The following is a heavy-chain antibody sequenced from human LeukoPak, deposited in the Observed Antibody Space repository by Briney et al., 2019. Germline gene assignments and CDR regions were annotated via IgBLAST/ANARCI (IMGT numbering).Heavy chain of an antibody. CDR1: GYSFTSYW. V-gene: IGHV5-51*01. Sequence: HGESLKISCKGSGYSFTSYWIGWVRQMPGKGLEWMGIIYPGDSDTRYSPSFQGQVTISADKSISTAYLQWSSLKASDTAMYYCARLGCSSTSCYGRFDPWGQGTLVTVPS. CDR2: IYPGDSDT. J-gene: IGHJ5*02. D-gene: IGHD2-2*01. CDR3: ARLGCSSTSCYGRFDP.